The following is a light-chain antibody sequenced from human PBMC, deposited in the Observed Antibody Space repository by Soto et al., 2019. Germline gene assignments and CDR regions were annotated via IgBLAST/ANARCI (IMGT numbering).Light chain of an antibody. V-gene: IGKV2-30*01. CDR2: KVS. Sequence: DLVLTQSPLSLSVTLGQPASISCRSSQSLVSSDGNTYLNWFQQRPGQSPRRLIFKVSDRDSGVPDRFSGSGSGTDFTLKISRVEAEDDGIYYCMQGTHWPWTFGQGTKAEIK. CDR1: QSLVSSDGNTY. CDR3: MQGTHWPWT. J-gene: IGKJ1*01.